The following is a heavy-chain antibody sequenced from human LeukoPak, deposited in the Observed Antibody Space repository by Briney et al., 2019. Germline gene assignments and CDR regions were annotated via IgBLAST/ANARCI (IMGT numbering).Heavy chain of an antibody. V-gene: IGHV1-24*01. Sequence: ASVKVSCKVSGYTLTELSMHWVRQAPGKGLEWMGGFDPEDGETIYAQKFQSRVTMTEDTSTDTAYMELSSLRSEDTAVYYCATVPLHSGSYYVGFFDYWGQGTLVTVSS. CDR1: GYTLTELS. D-gene: IGHD1-26*01. CDR2: FDPEDGET. CDR3: ATVPLHSGSYYVGFFDY. J-gene: IGHJ4*02.